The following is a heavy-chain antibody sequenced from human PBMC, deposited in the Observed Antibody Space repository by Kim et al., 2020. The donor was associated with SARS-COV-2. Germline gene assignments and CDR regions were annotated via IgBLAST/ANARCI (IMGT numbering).Heavy chain of an antibody. CDR2: INPNSGGT. J-gene: IGHJ6*02. V-gene: IGHV1-2*06. CDR3: ARDRLREFFGVVIIPHYYYYGMDV. D-gene: IGHD3-3*01. Sequence: ASVKVSCKASGYTFTGYYMHWVRQAPGQGLEWMGRINPNSGGTNYAQKFQGRVTMTRDTSISTAYMELSRLRSDDTAVYYCARDRLREFFGVVIIPHYYYYGMDVWGQGTTVTVSS. CDR1: GYTFTGYY.